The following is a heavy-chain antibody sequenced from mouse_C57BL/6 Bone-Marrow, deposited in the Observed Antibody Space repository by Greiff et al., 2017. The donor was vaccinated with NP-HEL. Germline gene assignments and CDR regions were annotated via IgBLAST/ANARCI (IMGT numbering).Heavy chain of an antibody. Sequence: QVQLQQSGAELVKPGASVKMSCKASGYTFTSYWITWVKQRPGQGLEWIGDIYPGSGSTNYNEKFKSKATLTVDTSSSTAYMQLSSLTSEDSAVYYCARRDGYDPYYAMDYWGQGTSVTVSS. V-gene: IGHV1-55*01. CDR3: ARRDGYDPYYAMDY. CDR1: GYTFTSYW. D-gene: IGHD2-2*01. CDR2: IYPGSGST. J-gene: IGHJ4*01.